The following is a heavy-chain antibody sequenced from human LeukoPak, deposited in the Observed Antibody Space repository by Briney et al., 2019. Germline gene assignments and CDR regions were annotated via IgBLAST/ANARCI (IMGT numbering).Heavy chain of an antibody. CDR1: GYTFTSYD. CDR3: VRDLGVDTSMIFFDY. CDR2: MNPNSGNT. Sequence: ASVKVSCKASGYTFTSYDNNWVRQATGQGLEWMGWMNPNSGNTGYAQKFQGRVTMTRNTSISTAYMELSSLRSEDTAVFYCVRDLGVDTSMIFFDYWGQGTLVTVSS. V-gene: IGHV1-8*01. J-gene: IGHJ4*02. D-gene: IGHD5-18*01.